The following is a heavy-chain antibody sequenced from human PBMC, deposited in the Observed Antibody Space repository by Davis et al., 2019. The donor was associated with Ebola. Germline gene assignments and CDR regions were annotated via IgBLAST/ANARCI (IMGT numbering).Heavy chain of an antibody. V-gene: IGHV4-59*01. CDR1: GGSISSYY. J-gene: IGHJ3*02. CDR3: AREGYYYDSSGYYRGAFDI. Sequence: PGGSLRLSCTVSGGSISSYYWSWIRQPPGKGLEWIGHIFYSGSTNYNPSVTNDTPSLKSRVTISVATSEKQFSLKLSSVTAADTAVYYCAREGYYYDSSGYYRGAFDIWGQGKTVTVSS. D-gene: IGHD3-22*01. CDR2: IFYSGST.